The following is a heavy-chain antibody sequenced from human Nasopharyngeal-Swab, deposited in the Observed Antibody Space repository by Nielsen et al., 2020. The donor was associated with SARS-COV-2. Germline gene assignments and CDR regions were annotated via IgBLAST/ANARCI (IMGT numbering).Heavy chain of an antibody. Sequence: SVKVSCKASGGTFSSYAISWVRQAPGQGLEWMGGVIPIFGTANYAQKFQGRVTITADESTSTAYMELSSLRSEDTAVYYCARTVVTNYYYYYMDVWGKGTTVTVSS. J-gene: IGHJ6*03. CDR1: GGTFSSYA. V-gene: IGHV1-69*13. CDR2: VIPIFGTA. D-gene: IGHD2-15*01. CDR3: ARTVVTNYYYYYMDV.